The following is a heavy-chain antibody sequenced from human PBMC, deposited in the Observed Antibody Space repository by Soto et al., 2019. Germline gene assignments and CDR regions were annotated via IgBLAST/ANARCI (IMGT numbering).Heavy chain of an antibody. D-gene: IGHD3-10*01. V-gene: IGHV1-46*03. Sequence: GASVKVSCKASGYTFTSYYMHWVRQAPGQGLEWMGIINPSGGSTSYAQKFQGRVTMTRDTSTSTVYMELSSLRSEDTAVYYCARDRDVTMVRGVPPRRLWAYGGMDVWGQGTTVTVSS. CDR1: GYTFTSYY. CDR3: ARDRDVTMVRGVPPRRLWAYGGMDV. CDR2: INPSGGST. J-gene: IGHJ6*02.